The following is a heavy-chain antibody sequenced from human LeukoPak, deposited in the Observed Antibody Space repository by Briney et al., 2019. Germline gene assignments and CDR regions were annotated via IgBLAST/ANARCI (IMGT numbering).Heavy chain of an antibody. CDR3: ARLERYEDYMDV. D-gene: IGHD3-9*01. V-gene: IGHV1-18*01. CDR1: GYTFTSYG. CDR2: ISAYNGNT. Sequence: ASVKVSCKASGYTFTSYGISWVRQAPGQGLEWMGWISAYNGNTNYAQKLQGRVTMTTDTSTSTAYMELRSLRSEDTAVYYCARLERYEDYMDVWGKGTTVTVSS. J-gene: IGHJ6*03.